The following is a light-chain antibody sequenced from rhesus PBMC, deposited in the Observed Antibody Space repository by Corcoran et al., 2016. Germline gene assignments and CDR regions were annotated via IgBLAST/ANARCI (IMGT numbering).Light chain of an antibody. V-gene: IGLV2S9*01. CDR2: DVS. CDR1: RSDIGGYND. CDR3: CSYRSDSSFI. Sequence: QSALTQPPSLSKSLGQSVTISCTGTRSDIGGYNDVSWYQQHPGTAPRLLIYDVSKRPSGVSDRFSGSKSGNTASLTISGLQAEDEANYYCCSYRSDSSFIFGVGTRLTIL. J-gene: IGLJ1*01.